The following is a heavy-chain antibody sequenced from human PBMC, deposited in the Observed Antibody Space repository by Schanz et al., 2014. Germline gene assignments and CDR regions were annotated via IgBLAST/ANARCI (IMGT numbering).Heavy chain of an antibody. CDR2: IYTSGST. Sequence: QVQLQESGPGLVKPSQTLSLTCIVSGGSISSGTYYWSWLRQPAGKGLEWIGRIYTSGSTNYNPSHKTRASISLNAPKSQFSLALTSLTAADTAVYYCARDTTWRLDLWGRGTLVTVSS. D-gene: IGHD1-1*01. V-gene: IGHV4-61*02. CDR1: GGSISSGTYY. CDR3: ARDTTWRLDL. J-gene: IGHJ2*01.